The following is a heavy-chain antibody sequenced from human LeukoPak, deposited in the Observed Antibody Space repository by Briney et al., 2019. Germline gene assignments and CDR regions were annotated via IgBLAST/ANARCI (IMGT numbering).Heavy chain of an antibody. J-gene: IGHJ6*04. Sequence: SETLSLTCIVSGGSISSFYWSWIRQPAGKGPEWIGRIYTSGSTDYNPSLKSRVIMSVDMSKNQFSLNLTSVTAADTAVYYCARVRTDEFDVWGKGTTVTVSS. CDR3: ARVRTDEFDV. CDR1: GGSISSFY. V-gene: IGHV4-4*07. CDR2: IYTSGST. D-gene: IGHD3-9*01.